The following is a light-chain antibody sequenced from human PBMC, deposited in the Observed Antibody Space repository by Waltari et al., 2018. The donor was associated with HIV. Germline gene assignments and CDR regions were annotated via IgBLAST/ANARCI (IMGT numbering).Light chain of an antibody. Sequence: EIVLTQSPGPLSLSPGERATLPCRASQRVNRGYLAWYQQRPGQAPRLLIYGASSRATGIPDRFSGSGSGTDFTLTITRLEPEDFAVYFCQHFGSSQYTFGQGTKLEIK. V-gene: IGKV3-20*01. CDR2: GAS. CDR3: QHFGSSQYT. J-gene: IGKJ2*01. CDR1: QRVNRGY.